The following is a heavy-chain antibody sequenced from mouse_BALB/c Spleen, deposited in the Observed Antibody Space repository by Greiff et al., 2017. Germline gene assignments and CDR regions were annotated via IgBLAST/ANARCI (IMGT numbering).Heavy chain of an antibody. CDR1: GYTFTSYW. D-gene: IGHD1-1*01. J-gene: IGHJ2*01. Sequence: QVQLKESGAELARPGASVKLSCKASGYTFTSYWMQWVKQRPGQGLEWIGAIYPGDGDTRYTQKFKGKATLTADKSSSTAYMQLSSLASEDSAVYYCARDYYGSSYNFDYWGQGTTLTVSS. CDR3: ARDYYGSSYNFDY. CDR2: IYPGDGDT. V-gene: IGHV1-87*01.